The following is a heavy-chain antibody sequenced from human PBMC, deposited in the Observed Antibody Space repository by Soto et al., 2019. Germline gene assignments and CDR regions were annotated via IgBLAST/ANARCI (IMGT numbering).Heavy chain of an antibody. CDR1: GYTFTSYD. CDR3: ARGITWKGVDY. V-gene: IGHV1-8*02. D-gene: IGHD1-1*01. CDR2: VNPNSGNP. Sequence: QVQLVQSGAEVKKPGASVKVSCKASGYTFTSYDINWVRQAPGQRPEGMGWVNPNSGNPGYAQKNQGRVSMTRNTSISTAYMELSSLRSVDTAVYYCARGITWKGVDYWGQGTLVTVSS. J-gene: IGHJ4*02.